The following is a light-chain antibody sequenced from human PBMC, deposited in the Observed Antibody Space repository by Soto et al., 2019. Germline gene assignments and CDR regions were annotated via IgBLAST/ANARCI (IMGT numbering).Light chain of an antibody. J-gene: IGKJ5*01. Sequence: DIQMTQSPSSLSASIGDRVTITCRSSQSISSYLNWYQQIPGKAHKLLIYATSSLQNGVSSRFSGRGSGTAFTLTISSLQPEDFATYYGQQSYSTHSITFGQGTRREIK. CDR2: ATS. V-gene: IGKV1-39*01. CDR3: QQSYSTHSIT. CDR1: QSISSY.